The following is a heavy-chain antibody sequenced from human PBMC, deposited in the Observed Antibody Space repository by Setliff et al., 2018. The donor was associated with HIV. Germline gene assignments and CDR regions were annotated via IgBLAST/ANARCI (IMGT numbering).Heavy chain of an antibody. CDR2: IDPSDSYA. J-gene: IGHJ4*02. CDR1: GYSFPKYL. CDR3: AREPPSEYYFDH. V-gene: IGHV5-10-1*01. Sequence: PGESLKISCKGSGYSFPKYLISWVRQMPGKGLEWMGRIDPSDSYANYSPSFQGHVTISADKSISTAHLQWRSLRASDTAMYYCAREPPSEYYFDHWGRGTLATVSS.